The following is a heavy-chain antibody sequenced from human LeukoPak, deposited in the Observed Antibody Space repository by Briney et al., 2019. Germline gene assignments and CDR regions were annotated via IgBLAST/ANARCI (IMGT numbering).Heavy chain of an antibody. CDR2: ISSSSSYI. V-gene: IGHV3-21*01. CDR3: AGGVAGTYAFDI. CDR1: GFTFSSYS. D-gene: IGHD6-19*01. J-gene: IGHJ3*02. Sequence: GGSLRLSCAASGFTFSSYSMNWVRQAPGKGLEWVSSISSSSSYIYYADSVKGRFTISRENAKNSLYLQMNSLRAEDTAVYYCAGGVAGTYAFDIWGQGTMVTVSS.